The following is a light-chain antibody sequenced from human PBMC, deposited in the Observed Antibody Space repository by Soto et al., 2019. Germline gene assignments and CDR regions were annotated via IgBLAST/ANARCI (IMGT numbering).Light chain of an antibody. CDR1: SSNIGSNT. CDR3: AAWDDSLKGVL. J-gene: IGLJ2*01. Sequence: QSVLTQPPSASGTPGQRVTISCSGGSSNIGSNTVNWYQHLSGTAPKLLIYSSDQRPSGVPDRFSGSKSGTSASLAISGLQSEDEADYYCAAWDDSLKGVLFGGGTMLTVL. V-gene: IGLV1-44*01. CDR2: SSD.